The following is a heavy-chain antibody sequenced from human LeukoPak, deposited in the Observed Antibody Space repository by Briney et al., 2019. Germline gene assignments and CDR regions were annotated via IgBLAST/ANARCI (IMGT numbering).Heavy chain of an antibody. V-gene: IGHV3-23*01. Sequence: PGGSLRLSCTASGFTFSNFAMNWVRQAPGKGLQWVAAIFASENSEYADFVQGRFTISRDNAKNTMYLQMNSLGVEDTAVYFCAKARIVIVTAIPFDFWGQGALVTVSS. J-gene: IGHJ4*02. CDR1: GFTFSNFA. D-gene: IGHD2-21*02. CDR2: IFASENS. CDR3: AKARIVIVTAIPFDF.